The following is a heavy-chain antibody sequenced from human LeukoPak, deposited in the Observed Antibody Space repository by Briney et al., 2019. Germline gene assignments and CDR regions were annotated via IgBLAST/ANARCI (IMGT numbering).Heavy chain of an antibody. V-gene: IGHV3-30*02. CDR3: AKAEPMNY. CDR2: IRYDESNK. CDR1: GFTFDDYG. D-gene: IGHD1-14*01. J-gene: IGHJ4*02. Sequence: GGSLRLSCAASGFTFDDYGMSWVRQAPGKGLEWVAFIRYDESNKDYADSVRGRFTISRDNSKSTLYLQMNSLRLEDTAVYYCAKAEPMNYWGQGTLVTVSS.